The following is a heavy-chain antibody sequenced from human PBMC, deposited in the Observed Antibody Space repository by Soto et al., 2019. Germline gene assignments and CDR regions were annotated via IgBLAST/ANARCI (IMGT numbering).Heavy chain of an antibody. CDR3: ARSIVVVTALDY. CDR2: INAGNGNT. CDR1: GGTFSSYA. V-gene: IGHV1-3*01. D-gene: IGHD2-21*02. J-gene: IGHJ4*02. Sequence: ASVKVSCKASGGTFSSYAISWVRQAPGQGLGWMGWINAGNGNTKYSQKFQGRVTITRDTSASTAYMELSSLRSEDTAVYYCARSIVVVTALDYWGQGTLVTVSS.